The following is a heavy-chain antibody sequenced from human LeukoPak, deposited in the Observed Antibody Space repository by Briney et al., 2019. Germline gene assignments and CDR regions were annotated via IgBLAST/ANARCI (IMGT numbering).Heavy chain of an antibody. D-gene: IGHD6-6*01. CDR3: ARALRHDAFDI. Sequence: GSLRLSCAASGFTFSSYAMHWVRQAPGKGLEWVAVISYDGSNKYYADSVKGRFTISRDNSKNTLYLQMNSLRAEDTAVYYCARALRHDAFDIWGQGTMVTVSS. CDR1: GFTFSSYA. J-gene: IGHJ3*02. V-gene: IGHV3-30*01. CDR2: ISYDGSNK.